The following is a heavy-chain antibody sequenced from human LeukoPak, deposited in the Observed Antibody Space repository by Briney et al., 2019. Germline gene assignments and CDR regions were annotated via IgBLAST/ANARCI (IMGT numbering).Heavy chain of an antibody. D-gene: IGHD4-23*01. V-gene: IGHV3-11*04. CDR3: ASGIMTTVVTYFDY. J-gene: IGHJ4*02. CDR2: ISSSGSTI. Sequence: NPGGSLRLSCAASGFTFSDYYMSWIRQAPGKGLEWVSYISSSGSTIYYADSVKGRFTISRDNAKNSLYLQMNSLRAEDTAVYYCASGIMTTVVTYFDYWGQGTLVTVSS. CDR1: GFTFSDYY.